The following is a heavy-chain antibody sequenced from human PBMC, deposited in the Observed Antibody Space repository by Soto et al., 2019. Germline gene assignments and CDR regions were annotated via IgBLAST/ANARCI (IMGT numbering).Heavy chain of an antibody. CDR2: ISGSGGGT. CDR3: PEAKRIALAGNWFAA. Sequence: EVQLLESGGGLVQPGGSLRLSCAASGFSFSTYGMSWVRQAPGKGLEWVSGISGSGGGTNYADSVKGRVTISRDNSKKTLYLQMNSPRVDDPATYFCPEAKRIALAGNWFAAWGQGTQVTVAS. CDR1: GFSFSTYG. D-gene: IGHD6-19*01. V-gene: IGHV3-23*01. J-gene: IGHJ5*02.